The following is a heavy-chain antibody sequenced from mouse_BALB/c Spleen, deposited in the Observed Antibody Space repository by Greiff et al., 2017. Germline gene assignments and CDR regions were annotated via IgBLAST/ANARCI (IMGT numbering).Heavy chain of an antibody. V-gene: IGHV1-7*01. CDR1: GYTFTSYW. Sequence: QVQLQQSGAELAKPGASVKMSCKASGYTFTSYWMHWVKQRPGQGLEWIGYINPSTGYTEYNQKFKDKATLTADKSSSTAYMQLSSLTSEDSAVYYCANNWYAMDYWGQGTSVTGSS. J-gene: IGHJ4*01. CDR3: ANNWYAMDY. CDR2: INPSTGYT. D-gene: IGHD4-1*01.